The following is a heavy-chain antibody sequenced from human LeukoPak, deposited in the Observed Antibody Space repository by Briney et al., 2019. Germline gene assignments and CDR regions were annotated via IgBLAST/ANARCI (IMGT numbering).Heavy chain of an antibody. V-gene: IGHV4-39*01. J-gene: IGHJ6*03. CDR1: GGSISSSSYY. Sequence: SETLSLTCTVSGGSISSSSYYWGWIRQPPGKGLEWIGSIYYSGSTYYNPSLKSRVAISVDTSKIQISLKLNSVTAADTAVYYCARLRDYYYNYMDVWGKGTTVTISS. CDR2: IYYSGST. CDR3: ARLRDYYYNYMDV.